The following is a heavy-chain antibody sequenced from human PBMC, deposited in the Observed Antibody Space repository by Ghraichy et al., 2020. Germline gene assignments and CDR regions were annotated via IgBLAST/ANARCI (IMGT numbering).Heavy chain of an antibody. J-gene: IGHJ3*02. D-gene: IGHD2-21*02. CDR2: ISSSSSYI. CDR1: GFTFSSYS. CDR3: ARRYCGGDCHAFDI. Sequence: GGSLRLSCAASGFTFSSYSMNWVRQAPGKGLEWVSSISSSSSYIYYADSVKGRFTISRDNAKNSLYLQMNSLRAEDTAVYYCARRYCGGDCHAFDIWGQGTMVTVSS. V-gene: IGHV3-21*01.